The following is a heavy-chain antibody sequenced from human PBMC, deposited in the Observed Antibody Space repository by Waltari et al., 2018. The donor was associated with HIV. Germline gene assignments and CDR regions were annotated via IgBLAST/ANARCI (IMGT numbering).Heavy chain of an antibody. D-gene: IGHD3-16*01. CDR2: IKRKVDGETK. J-gene: IGHJ4*01. Sequence: EVQLVESGGGLVKPGGSLRLSCAASGFTFSDAWMSWVRQAPGQGLEWVGRIKRKVDGETKDYAAPVKGRFTISRDDSKNTLYLQMNSLKTEDTATYYCTTDLVYWGQGTLVTVSS. CDR3: TTDLVY. V-gene: IGHV3-15*01. CDR1: GFTFSDAW.